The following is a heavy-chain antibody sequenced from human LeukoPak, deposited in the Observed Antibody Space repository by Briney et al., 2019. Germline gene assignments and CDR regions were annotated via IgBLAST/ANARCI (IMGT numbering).Heavy chain of an antibody. V-gene: IGHV3-21*01. J-gene: IGHJ4*02. D-gene: IGHD2-2*01. CDR2: ISSSSSYI. CDR1: GFTFSSYS. Sequence: GGSLRLSCAASGFTFSSYSMDWVRQAPGKGLEWVSSISSSSSYIYYADSVKGRFTISRDNAKNSLYLQMNSPRAEDTAVYYCARVHGGCSSTSCYVDYWGQGTLVTVSS. CDR3: ARVHGGCSSTSCYVDY.